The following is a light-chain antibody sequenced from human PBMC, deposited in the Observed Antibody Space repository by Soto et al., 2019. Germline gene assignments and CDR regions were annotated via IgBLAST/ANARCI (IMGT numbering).Light chain of an antibody. V-gene: IGLV1-40*01. J-gene: IGLJ2*01. CDR1: RSNLGAGYG. CDR2: GNT. Sequence: QSVLTQPPSVSGAPGQRVTIPCTGSRSNLGAGYGVHWYQQLPGTAPKLLIAGNTNRPSGVPDRFSASKPGTSASLTISGLQAEDEADYYCQSYDTSLSAVVFGGGTQLTVL. CDR3: QSYDTSLSAVV.